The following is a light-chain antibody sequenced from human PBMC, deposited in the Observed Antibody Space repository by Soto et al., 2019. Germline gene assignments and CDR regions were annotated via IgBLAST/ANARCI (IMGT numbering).Light chain of an antibody. Sequence: DIQMTQSPSTLSASVGDRVTITCRASQSISSWLAWYQQKPGKAPNLLIYKASSLERGAPSRFSGRGSGTEFTLHISSLQPDDFATYYSQQYNSYSLTFGQGTNLEIK. CDR3: QQYNSYSLT. CDR2: KAS. CDR1: QSISSW. V-gene: IGKV1-5*03. J-gene: IGKJ1*01.